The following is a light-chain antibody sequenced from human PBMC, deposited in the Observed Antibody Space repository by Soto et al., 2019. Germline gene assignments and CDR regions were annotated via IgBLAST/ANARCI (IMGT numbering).Light chain of an antibody. CDR1: QSISSD. CDR2: AAS. V-gene: IGKV1-39*01. CDR3: QQSYSTPRT. Sequence: DIQMTQSPSSLSASVGDRVTITCRASQSISSDLNWYQQKPGKAPKVLIYAASTLQSGVPSRFSGSGPGTDFTLTISSLQPEDFGTYYCQQSYSTPRTLGQGTKVDIK. J-gene: IGKJ1*01.